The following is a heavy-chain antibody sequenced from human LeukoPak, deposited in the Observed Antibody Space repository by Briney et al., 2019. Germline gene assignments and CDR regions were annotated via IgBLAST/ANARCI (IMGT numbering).Heavy chain of an antibody. CDR2: IYSSGST. CDR3: ARDRTYGGNSGFDY. J-gene: IGHJ4*01. V-gene: IGHV4-4*07. CDR1: SASITSYY. D-gene: IGHD4-23*01. Sequence: SETLSLTCTVSSASITSYYWSWIRQPAGKGLEWIGRIYSSGSTNFNPSLQSRVTMSVDTSKSQFSLNMTSVTAADTAVYYCARDRTYGGNSGFDYWGLGTLVTVSS.